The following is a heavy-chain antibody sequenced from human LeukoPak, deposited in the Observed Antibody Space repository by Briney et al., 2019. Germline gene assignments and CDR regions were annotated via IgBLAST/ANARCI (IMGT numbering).Heavy chain of an antibody. CDR2: IYHSGSI. V-gene: IGHV4-38-2*02. J-gene: IGHJ4*02. CDR1: GYSITSDYY. D-gene: IGHD3-16*01. Sequence: PSETLSLTCTVSGYSITSDYYWGWIRQPPGRGLEWIGTIYHSGSIYYNPSHKSRLTISIDTSKNQFSLRLSSVTAADTAVYFCATGGPPFSFEYWGQGTRVTVSS. CDR3: ATGGPPFSFEY.